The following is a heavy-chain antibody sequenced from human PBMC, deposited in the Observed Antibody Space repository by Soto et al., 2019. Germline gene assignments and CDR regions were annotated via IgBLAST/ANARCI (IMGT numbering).Heavy chain of an antibody. CDR1: GFTFSSYA. V-gene: IGHV3-23*01. CDR3: ARGIAAAGTRGEEKHFDY. D-gene: IGHD6-13*01. J-gene: IGHJ4*02. CDR2: ISGSGGST. Sequence: GGSLRLSCAASGFTFSSYAMSWVRQAPGKGLEWVSAISGSGGSTYYADSVKGRFTISRDNSKNTLYLQMNSLRAEDTAVYYCARGIAAAGTRGEEKHFDYWGQGTLVTVSS.